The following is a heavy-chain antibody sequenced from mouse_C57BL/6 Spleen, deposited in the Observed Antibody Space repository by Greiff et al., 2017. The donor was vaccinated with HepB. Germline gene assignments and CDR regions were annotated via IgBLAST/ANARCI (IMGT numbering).Heavy chain of an antibody. J-gene: IGHJ3*01. CDR3: AREDYSNPFAY. V-gene: IGHV1-18*01. Sequence: EVKLMESGPELVKPGASVKIPCKASGYTFTDYNMDWVKQSHGKSLEWIGDINPNNGGTIYNQKFKGKATLTVDKSSSTAYMELRSLTSEDTAVYYCAREDYSNPFAYWGQGTLVTVSA. CDR2: INPNNGGT. D-gene: IGHD2-5*01. CDR1: GYTFTDYN.